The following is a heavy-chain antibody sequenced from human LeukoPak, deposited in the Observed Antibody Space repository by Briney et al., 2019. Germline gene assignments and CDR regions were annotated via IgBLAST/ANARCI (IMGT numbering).Heavy chain of an antibody. CDR1: GFTFISYW. D-gene: IGHD3-22*01. J-gene: IGHJ3*02. V-gene: IGHV3-7*04. CDR2: IKQDGSEI. Sequence: GGSLRLSCAASGFTFISYWMTWVRQAPGKGLEWVANIKQDGSEIYYVDSVKGRFTISRDNAKSSLYLQMNSLRAEDTAVYYCARGSSGSYLGAFDIWGQGTMVTVSS. CDR3: ARGSSGSYLGAFDI.